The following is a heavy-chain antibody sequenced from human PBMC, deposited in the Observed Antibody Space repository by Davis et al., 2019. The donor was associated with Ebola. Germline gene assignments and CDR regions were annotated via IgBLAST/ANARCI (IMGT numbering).Heavy chain of an antibody. Sequence: PGGSLRLSCAGSGFTFDDYAMHWVRQAPGKGPEWASGISWNSGSIAYAGSVKGRFTISRDNSKNTLYLQMNSLRAEDTAVYYCAGEGGFGDLSSAFDIWGQGTMVTVSS. CDR2: ISWNSGSI. CDR3: AGEGGFGDLSSAFDI. J-gene: IGHJ3*02. CDR1: GFTFDDYA. V-gene: IGHV3-9*01. D-gene: IGHD3-10*01.